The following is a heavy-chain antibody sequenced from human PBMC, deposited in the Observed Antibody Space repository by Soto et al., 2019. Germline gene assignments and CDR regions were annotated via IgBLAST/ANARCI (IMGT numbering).Heavy chain of an antibody. CDR1: GGSISSSSYY. Sequence: QLQLQESGPGRVEPSETLSLTCTVSGGSISSSSYYWGWIRQPPGKGLEWIGSIYYSGSTYYNPSLKSRVTISVDTSKNQFSLKLSSVTAADTAVYYCARRAGDAFDIWGQGTMVTVSS. J-gene: IGHJ3*02. CDR3: ARRAGDAFDI. CDR2: IYYSGST. V-gene: IGHV4-39*01.